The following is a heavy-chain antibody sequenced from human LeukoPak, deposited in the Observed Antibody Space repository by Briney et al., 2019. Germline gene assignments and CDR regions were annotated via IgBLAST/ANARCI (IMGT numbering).Heavy chain of an antibody. D-gene: IGHD4-17*01. CDR1: GFTFSSYG. CDR2: ISYDGSNK. CDR3: AKDSFYGDYYGY. V-gene: IGHV3-30*18. J-gene: IGHJ4*02. Sequence: LPGGSLRLSCAASGFTFSSYGMHWVRQAPGKGLEWVAVISYDGSNKYYADSVKGRFTISRDNSKNTLYLQMNSLRAEDTAVYYCAKDSFYGDYYGYWGQGTLVTVSS.